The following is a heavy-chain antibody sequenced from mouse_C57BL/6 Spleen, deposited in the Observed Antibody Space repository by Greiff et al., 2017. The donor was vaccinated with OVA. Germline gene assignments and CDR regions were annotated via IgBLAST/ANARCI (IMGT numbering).Heavy chain of an antibody. J-gene: IGHJ3*01. V-gene: IGHV1-50*01. Sequence: VQLQQPGAELVKPGASVKLSCKASGYSFTSYWLQWVKQRPGQGLEWIGEIDPSDSYTNYNQKFKGKATLTVDTSSSTAYMQLSSLTSEDSAVYYCARKGALYGSSYLGLAYWGQGTLVTVSA. CDR2: IDPSDSYT. CDR3: ARKGALYGSSYLGLAY. D-gene: IGHD1-1*01. CDR1: GYSFTSYW.